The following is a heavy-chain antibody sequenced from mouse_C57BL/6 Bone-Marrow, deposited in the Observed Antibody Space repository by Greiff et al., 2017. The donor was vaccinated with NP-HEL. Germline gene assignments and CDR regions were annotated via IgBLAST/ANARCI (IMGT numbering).Heavy chain of an antibody. CDR3: ARDANGSSYGWYFDV. J-gene: IGHJ1*03. CDR2: SRNKANDYTT. Sequence: DVMLVESGGGLVQSGRSLRLSCATSGFTFSDFYMEWVRQAPGKGLEWIAASRNKANDYTTEYSASVKGRFIVSRDTSQSILYLQMNALRAEDTAIYYCARDANGSSYGWYFDVWGTGTTVTVSS. CDR1: GFTFSDFY. D-gene: IGHD1-1*01. V-gene: IGHV7-1*01.